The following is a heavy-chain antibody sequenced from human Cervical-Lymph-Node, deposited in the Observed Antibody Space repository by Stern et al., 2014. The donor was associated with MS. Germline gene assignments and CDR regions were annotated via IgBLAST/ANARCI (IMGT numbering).Heavy chain of an antibody. V-gene: IGHV1-2*02. D-gene: IGHD3-3*01. J-gene: IGHJ4*01. CDR3: ARGSGTAYDLRGDY. CDR2: INPNSGGT. CDR1: GYIFTDYY. Sequence: QVQLGQSGAEARAPGASMKVSCKASGYIFTDYYLHWVRQAPGQGLEWLGWINPNSGGTNYAQNFQGSVTMTRDTSISTAYMELRWLGSADTAVYYCARGSGTAYDLRGDYWGQGTLVTVSS.